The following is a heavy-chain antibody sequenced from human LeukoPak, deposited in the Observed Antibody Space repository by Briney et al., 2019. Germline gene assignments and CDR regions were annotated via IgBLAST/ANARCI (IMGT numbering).Heavy chain of an antibody. CDR1: GFTFSSYG. CDR2: IKQDGSEK. D-gene: IGHD2-15*01. V-gene: IGHV3-7*04. J-gene: IGHJ1*01. CDR3: ARVSGYCSGGSCYPTSGYFQH. Sequence: PGGSLRLSCAASGFTFSSYGMHWVRQAPGKGLEWVANIKQDGSEKYYVDSVKGRFTISRDNAKNSLYLQMNSLRAEDTAVYYCARVSGYCSGGSCYPTSGYFQHWGQGTLVTVSS.